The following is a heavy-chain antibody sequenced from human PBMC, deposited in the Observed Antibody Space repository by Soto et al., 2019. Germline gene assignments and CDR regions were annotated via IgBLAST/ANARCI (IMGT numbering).Heavy chain of an antibody. J-gene: IGHJ4*02. CDR2: IIPYYNTL. Sequence: QAQVVQSGAEVRKPGSSVKLSCKASEGTFNSYAIAWVRQARGQGLEWMGGIIPYYNTLNYAQKFQDRVTITADDSTNTVYMELSSLRSDDKAVYFCVSGASRWYPYFFDSWAQGTLVTVST. V-gene: IGHV1-69*01. CDR3: VSGASRWYPYFFDS. CDR1: EGTFNSYA. D-gene: IGHD6-13*01.